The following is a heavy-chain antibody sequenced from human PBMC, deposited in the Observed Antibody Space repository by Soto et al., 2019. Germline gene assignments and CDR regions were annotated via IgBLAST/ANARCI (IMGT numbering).Heavy chain of an antibody. CDR3: ARVKRTIGYSGYDWDQARSYYYYGMDV. V-gene: IGHV3-30-3*01. CDR1: GFTFSSYA. CDR2: ISYDGSNK. Sequence: PGGSLRLSCTASGFTFSSYAMHWVRQAPGKGLEWVAVISYDGSNKYYADSVKGRFTISRDNSKNTLYLQMNSLRAEDTAVYYCARVKRTIGYSGYDWDQARSYYYYGMDVWGQGTTVTVSS. J-gene: IGHJ6*02. D-gene: IGHD5-12*01.